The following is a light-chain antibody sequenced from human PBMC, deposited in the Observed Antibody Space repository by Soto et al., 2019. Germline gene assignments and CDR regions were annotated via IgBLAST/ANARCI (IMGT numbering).Light chain of an antibody. CDR2: GAS. CDR3: QQYGSSSLT. Sequence: EIVLTQSPGTVSLSPGERATLSCRASQSVSRSYLAWYQQKPGQAPRLLIYGASSRATGIPDRFSGSGSGTDFTLTISRLEPEDFAVYYCQQYGSSSLTFGGGTTVDIK. V-gene: IGKV3-20*01. CDR1: QSVSRSY. J-gene: IGKJ4*01.